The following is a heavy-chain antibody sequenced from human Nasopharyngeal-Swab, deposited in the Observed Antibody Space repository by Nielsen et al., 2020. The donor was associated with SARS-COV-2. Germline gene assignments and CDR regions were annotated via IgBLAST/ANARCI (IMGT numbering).Heavy chain of an antibody. CDR3: TTELTTYDYVWGSYRYTDY. CDR1: GFTFSNAW. V-gene: IGHV3-15*01. Sequence: GGSLRLSCAASGFTFSNAWMSWVRQAPGKGLEWVGRIKSKTDGGTTDYAAPVKGRFTISRDDSKNTLYLQMNSLKTEDTAVYCCTTELTTYDYVWGSYRYTDYWGQGTLVTVSS. D-gene: IGHD3-16*02. J-gene: IGHJ4*02. CDR2: IKSKTDGGTT.